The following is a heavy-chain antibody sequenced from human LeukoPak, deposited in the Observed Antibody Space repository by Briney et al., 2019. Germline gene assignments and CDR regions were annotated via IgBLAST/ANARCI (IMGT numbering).Heavy chain of an antibody. D-gene: IGHD6-19*01. CDR3: ARGFVGSSGFDY. CDR1: GFTFSSYE. CDR2: ISSSGSTI. Sequence: PGGSLRLSCAASGFTFSSYEMNWVRQAPGKGLEWVSYISSSGSTIYYADSVKGRFTISRDNAKNSLYLQMNSLRAEDTAVYYCARGFVGSSGFDYWGQGTLVTVSS. V-gene: IGHV3-48*03. J-gene: IGHJ4*02.